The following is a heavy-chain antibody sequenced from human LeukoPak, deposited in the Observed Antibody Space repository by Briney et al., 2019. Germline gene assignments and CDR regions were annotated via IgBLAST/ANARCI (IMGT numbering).Heavy chain of an antibody. D-gene: IGHD6-13*01. CDR2: IYSGGST. J-gene: IGHJ6*03. CDR1: GFTVSSNY. V-gene: IGHV3-53*01. Sequence: GGSLRLSCAASGFTVSSNYMSWVRQAPGKGLEWASVIYSGGSTYYADSVKGRFTISRDNSKNTLYLQMNSLRAEDTAVYYCARVRSSSWYYYYYYMDVWGKGTTVTVSS. CDR3: ARVRSSSWYYYYYYMDV.